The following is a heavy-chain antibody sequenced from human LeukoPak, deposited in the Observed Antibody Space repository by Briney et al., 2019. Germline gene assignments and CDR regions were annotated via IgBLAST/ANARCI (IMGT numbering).Heavy chain of an antibody. CDR3: ARANRSGDEYFQH. J-gene: IGHJ1*01. CDR2: IIPILGIA. V-gene: IGHV1-69*04. Sequence: SVKVSCKASGGTFSSYAISWVRQAPGQGLEWMGRIIPILGIANYAQKFQGRVTITADKSTSTAYMELSSLRSEDTAVYYCARANRSGDEYFQHWGQGTLVTVSS. CDR1: GGTFSSYA. D-gene: IGHD6-19*01.